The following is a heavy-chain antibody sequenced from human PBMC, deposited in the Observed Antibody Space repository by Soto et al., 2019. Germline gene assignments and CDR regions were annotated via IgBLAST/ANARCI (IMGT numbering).Heavy chain of an antibody. CDR1: GGSLSSGGYY. CDR3: ARQSGGYYYYGMDV. Sequence: SETLSLTCTVSGGSLSSGGYYWSWIRQHPGKGLEWIGCIYYSGGTYYNPSLKSRVTISVDTSKNQFSLELSSVTAADSAIYYCARQSGGYYYYGMDVWGQGTTVTVSS. D-gene: IGHD1-26*01. J-gene: IGHJ6*02. V-gene: IGHV4-39*01. CDR2: IYYSGGT.